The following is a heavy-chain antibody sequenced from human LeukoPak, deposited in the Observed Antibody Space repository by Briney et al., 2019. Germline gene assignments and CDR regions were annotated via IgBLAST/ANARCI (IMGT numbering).Heavy chain of an antibody. CDR1: GFTFDDYA. CDR3: AKATEYCSSTSCYYYFDY. CDR2: ISWNSGSI. Sequence: GRSLRLSCAASGFTFDDYAMHWVRQAPGKGLEWVSGISWNSGSIGYADSVKGRYTISRDNAKNSLYLQMNSLRAEDTALYYCAKATEYCSSTSCYYYFDYWGQGTLVTVSS. V-gene: IGHV3-9*01. J-gene: IGHJ4*02. D-gene: IGHD2-2*01.